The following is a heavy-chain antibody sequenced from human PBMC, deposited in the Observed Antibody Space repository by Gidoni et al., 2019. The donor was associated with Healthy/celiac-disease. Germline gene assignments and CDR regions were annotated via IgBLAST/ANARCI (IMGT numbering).Heavy chain of an antibody. CDR1: VGSFSGYY. J-gene: IGHJ4*02. CDR3: ARGESIAAALRSDYFDY. CDR2: INHSGST. V-gene: IGHV4-34*01. Sequence: QVQLQQWGAGLLKPSETLSLTCAVYVGSFSGYYWSWIRQPPGKGLEWIGEINHSGSTNYNPSLKSRVTISVDTSKNQFSLKLSSVTAADTAVYYCARGESIAAALRSDYFDYWGQGTLVTVSS. D-gene: IGHD6-13*01.